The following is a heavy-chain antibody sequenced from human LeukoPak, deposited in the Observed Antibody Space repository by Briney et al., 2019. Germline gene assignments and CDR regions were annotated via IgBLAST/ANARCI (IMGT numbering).Heavy chain of an antibody. CDR3: QRITIFGVVIDFDY. CDR2: ISVNNGNT. Sequence: PGASVKVSCKASGGTFSSYAISWVRQAPGQGLEWMGFISVNNGNTHYAEKFQGRVTMATDTSTSTAYLEVRSLRSDDTAVYYCQRITIFGVVIDFDYWGPGTLVTVSS. J-gene: IGHJ4*02. V-gene: IGHV1-18*01. D-gene: IGHD3-3*01. CDR1: GGTFSSYA.